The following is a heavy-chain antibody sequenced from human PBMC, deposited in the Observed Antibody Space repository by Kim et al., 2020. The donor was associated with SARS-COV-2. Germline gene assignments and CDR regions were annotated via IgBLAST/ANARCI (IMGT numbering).Heavy chain of an antibody. V-gene: IGHV3-23*01. Sequence: GGSLRLSCTASGFTFSSYAMRWVRQAPGKGLEWVSVITGSGRTTHYADSVEGRFTLSRDNSKNTIDLQMNSLRDDDTAIYYCAKTGAGTSFCKDCGMDVWGQGPR. CDR3: AKTGAGTSFCKDCGMDV. CDR1: GFTFSSYA. CDR2: ITGSGRTT. J-gene: IGHJ6*02. D-gene: IGHD3-10*01.